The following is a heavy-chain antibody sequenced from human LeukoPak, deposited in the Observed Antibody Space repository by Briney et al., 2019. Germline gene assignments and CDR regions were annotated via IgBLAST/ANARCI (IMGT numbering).Heavy chain of an antibody. J-gene: IGHJ4*02. CDR3: ARDRMFDSSGYQAHDY. V-gene: IGHV3-20*01. Sequence: PGGSLRLSCEVSGFTVDDYGMSWVRQTPGKGLEWVSAISRDGGGTIYADSEKGRFTISRDNARNSLYLQMNSLRAEDTAFYRCARDRMFDSSGYQAHDYWGQGTLVTVSS. CDR1: GFTVDDYG. CDR2: ISRDGGGT. D-gene: IGHD3-22*01.